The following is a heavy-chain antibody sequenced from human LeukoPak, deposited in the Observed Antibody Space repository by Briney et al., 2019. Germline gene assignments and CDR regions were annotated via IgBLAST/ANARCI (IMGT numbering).Heavy chain of an antibody. J-gene: IGHJ4*02. V-gene: IGHV3-23*01. Sequence: GGSLRLSCAASRFTFSSYAMSWVRQAPGKELEWVSAISGSGGSTYYADSVKGRFTISRDNSKNTLYLQMNSLRAEDTAVYYCAKAEQLVFFDYWGQGTLVTVSS. CDR3: AKAEQLVFFDY. CDR1: RFTFSSYA. D-gene: IGHD6-13*01. CDR2: ISGSGGST.